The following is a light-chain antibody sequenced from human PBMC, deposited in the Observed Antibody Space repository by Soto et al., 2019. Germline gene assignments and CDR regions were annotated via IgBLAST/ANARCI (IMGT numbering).Light chain of an antibody. CDR2: EVT. J-gene: IGLJ1*01. Sequence: QSVLTQPASVSGSPGQSITISCTGTSRDIGNYNYVSWYQHHPGKAPKLMIYEVTSRPSGVSDRFSGSKSGMTASLTISGLQPEDEADYFCASYRSANTLGVFGTGTKVTVL. CDR1: SRDIGNYNY. CDR3: ASYRSANTLGV. V-gene: IGLV2-14*01.